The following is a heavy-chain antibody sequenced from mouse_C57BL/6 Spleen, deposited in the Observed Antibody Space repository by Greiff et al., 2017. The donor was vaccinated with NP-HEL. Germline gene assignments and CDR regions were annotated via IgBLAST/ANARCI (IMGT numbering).Heavy chain of an antibody. Sequence: EVQLQQSGPELVKPGASVKISCKASGYTFTDYYMNWVKQSHGKSLEWIGDINPHNGGTSYNQKFKGKATLTVDKSSSTAYMELRSLTSEDSAVYYCARFAGSWFAYWGQGTLVTVSA. V-gene: IGHV1-26*01. D-gene: IGHD4-1*01. CDR1: GYTFTDYY. CDR2: INPHNGGT. J-gene: IGHJ3*01. CDR3: ARFAGSWFAY.